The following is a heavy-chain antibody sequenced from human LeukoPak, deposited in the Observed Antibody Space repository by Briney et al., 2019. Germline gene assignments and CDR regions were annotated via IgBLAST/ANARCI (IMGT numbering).Heavy chain of an antibody. CDR2: IYSGGST. V-gene: IGHV3-66*01. CDR1: GFTVSSNY. Sequence: GGSLRLSCAASGFTVSSNYMSWVRQAPGKGLGWVSVIYSGGSTYYADSVKGRFTISRDNSKNTLYLQMNSLRAEDTAVYYCARAPCGGDCYYYYGMDVWGQGTTVTVSS. D-gene: IGHD2-21*02. J-gene: IGHJ6*02. CDR3: ARAPCGGDCYYYYGMDV.